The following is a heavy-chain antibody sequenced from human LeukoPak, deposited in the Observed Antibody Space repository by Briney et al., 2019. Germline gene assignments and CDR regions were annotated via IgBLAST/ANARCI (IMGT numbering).Heavy chain of an antibody. J-gene: IGHJ4*02. CDR3: ARDFRNRSNYGYYYDY. CDR2: IYYIGSA. V-gene: IGHV4-59*12. Sequence: SETLSLTCTVSGGSISINYWSWIRQPPGKGLEWIGYIYYIGSANYNPSLKSRVTISLDTPKNQFSLKLSSVTAADTAVYYCARDFRNRSNYGYYYDYWGQGTLVTVSS. D-gene: IGHD4-11*01. CDR1: GGSISINY.